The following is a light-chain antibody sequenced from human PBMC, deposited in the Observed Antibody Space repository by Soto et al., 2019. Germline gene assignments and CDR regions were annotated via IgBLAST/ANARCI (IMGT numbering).Light chain of an antibody. CDR2: YDS. CDR3: QVWDSSSDHYVV. J-gene: IGLJ2*01. Sequence: SYELTQPPSVSVAPGKTARITCGGNNIRSKSVHWYQQKPGQAPVLVIYYDSDRPSGIPERFSGSNSGNTATLTISRVEAGDEADYYCQVWDSSSDHYVVFGGGTKVTVL. V-gene: IGLV3-21*04. CDR1: NIRSKS.